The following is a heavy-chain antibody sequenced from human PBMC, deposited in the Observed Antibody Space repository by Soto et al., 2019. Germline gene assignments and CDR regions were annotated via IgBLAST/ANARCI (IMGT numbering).Heavy chain of an antibody. D-gene: IGHD2-15*01. CDR2: IKQDVSEE. V-gene: IGHV3-7*01. CDR1: GFTFSSYW. J-gene: IGHJ4*02. CDR3: SGGTGWIFDY. Sequence: SGGSLRLSCSASGFTFSSYWMTWVRQAPVKGLELVAKIKQDVSEEYCVDAVKGRFTISGYKARNSLYLQMDSLRAGDTAVYYCSGGTGWIFDYWGQGNLVTVSS.